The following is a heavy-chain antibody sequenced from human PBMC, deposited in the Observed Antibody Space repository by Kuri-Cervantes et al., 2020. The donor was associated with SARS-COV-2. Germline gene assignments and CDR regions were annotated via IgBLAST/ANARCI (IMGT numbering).Heavy chain of an antibody. Sequence: GESLKISCAASGFTFSSYAMHWVRQAPGKGLEYVSAISRNGCSTYYANSVKGRFTISRDNSKNTLYLQMGSLRAEDMAVDYCARKGQYCSSTSCYSNFDYWGQGTLVTVSS. CDR3: ARKGQYCSSTSCYSNFDY. V-gene: IGHV3-64*01. J-gene: IGHJ4*02. CDR1: GFTFSSYA. D-gene: IGHD2-2*01. CDR2: ISRNGCST.